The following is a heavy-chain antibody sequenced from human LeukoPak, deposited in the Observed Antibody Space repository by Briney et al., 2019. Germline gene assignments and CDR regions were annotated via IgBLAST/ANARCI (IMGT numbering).Heavy chain of an antibody. V-gene: IGHV1-2*02. CDR3: ARDLLVSRLGVAAIMGY. Sequence: ASVKVSCKASGYTFTGYYMHWVRQAPGQGLEWMGWINPNSGGTNYAQKFQGRVTMTRDTSISTAYMELSRLRSDDTAVYYCARDLLVSRLGVAAIMGYWGQGTLVTVSS. CDR2: INPNSGGT. D-gene: IGHD2-15*01. J-gene: IGHJ4*02. CDR1: GYTFTGYY.